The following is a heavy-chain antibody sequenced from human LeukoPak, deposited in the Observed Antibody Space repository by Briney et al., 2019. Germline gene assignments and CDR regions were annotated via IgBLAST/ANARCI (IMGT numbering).Heavy chain of an antibody. J-gene: IGHJ6*03. CDR2: IYHSGTT. Sequence: SETLSLTCTVFGHSITSGYYWGWIRQPPGKALEWIGNIYHSGTTYYNPSLKSRVTMSVDTSKNQFSLKVASVTAADTAVYYCARVMILIGCYMDVWGKGTTVTVSS. CDR1: GHSITSGYY. V-gene: IGHV4-38-2*02. D-gene: IGHD3-16*01. CDR3: ARVMILIGCYMDV.